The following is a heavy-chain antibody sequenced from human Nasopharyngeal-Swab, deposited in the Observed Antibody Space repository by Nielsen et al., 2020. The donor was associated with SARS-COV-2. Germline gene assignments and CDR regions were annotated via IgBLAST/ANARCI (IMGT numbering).Heavy chain of an antibody. CDR3: ATMVAGLLPPDY. V-gene: IGHV1-69*13. D-gene: IGHD3-10*01. CDR1: GGTFSNYA. J-gene: IGHJ4*02. CDR2: IIPFFGTA. Sequence: SVKVSCKASGGTFSNYAISWVRQAPGQGLEWMGGIIPFFGTANYAQKFQGRVTTTADVSTSTAYMELNSLRSDDTAVYYCATMVAGLLPPDYWGQGTLVTVSS.